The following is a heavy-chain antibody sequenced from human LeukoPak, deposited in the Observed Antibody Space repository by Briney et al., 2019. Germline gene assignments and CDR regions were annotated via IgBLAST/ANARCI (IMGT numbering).Heavy chain of an antibody. J-gene: IGHJ5*02. CDR2: IYYSGST. V-gene: IGHV4-59*01. CDR3: ARGGYYGSGNDFRFDP. D-gene: IGHD3-10*01. Sequence: SETLSLTCTVSGASISSYYWSWIRQPPGKGLEWIGYIYYSGSTNYKPSLKSRVTISVDTSKNQFSLKLSSVTAADTAVYYCARGGYYGSGNDFRFDPWGQGTLVTVSS. CDR1: GASISSYY.